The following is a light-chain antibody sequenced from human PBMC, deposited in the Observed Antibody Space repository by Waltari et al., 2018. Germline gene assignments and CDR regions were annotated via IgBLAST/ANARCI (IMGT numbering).Light chain of an antibody. Sequence: DIQMTQSPSSLSASVGDTVTITCRASLNIRRWLEWYQQKPGKATKIMIYKASSLQSGVPSRFSGSGAGTDYTLISNSLQPEDFATYYCVHYASSPPTFGQGTKVEV. V-gene: IGKV1D-16*01. CDR3: VHYASSPPT. J-gene: IGKJ1*01. CDR1: LNIRRW. CDR2: KAS.